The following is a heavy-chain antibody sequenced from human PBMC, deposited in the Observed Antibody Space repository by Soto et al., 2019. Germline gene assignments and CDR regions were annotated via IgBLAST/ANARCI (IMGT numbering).Heavy chain of an antibody. V-gene: IGHV1-18*01. Sequence: QVRLVQSGAEVKKPGASVKVSCKTSGYSFTSFGISWVRQAPGQGLEWMGWISAHIHTANYAQNYQGRVTMTTDTFTSTAYMELRSLRSDDTAMYYCARSGGRNFFYGMDVWGQGTTVTVSS. D-gene: IGHD3-16*01. CDR2: ISAHIHTA. CDR3: ARSGGRNFFYGMDV. CDR1: GYSFTSFG. J-gene: IGHJ6*02.